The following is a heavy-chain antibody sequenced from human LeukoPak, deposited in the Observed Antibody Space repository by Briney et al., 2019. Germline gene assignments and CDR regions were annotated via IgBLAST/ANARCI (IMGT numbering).Heavy chain of an antibody. J-gene: IGHJ5*02. CDR2: INAGNGNT. CDR3: ARENFYDSSGYNWFDP. Sequence: VASVKVSCKASGYTFTSYAMHWVRQAPGQRLEWMGWINAGNGNTKYSQKFQGRVTITRDTSASTAYMELSSLRSEDTAVYYCARENFYDSSGYNWFDPWGQGTLVTVSS. CDR1: GYTFTSYA. V-gene: IGHV1-3*01. D-gene: IGHD3-22*01.